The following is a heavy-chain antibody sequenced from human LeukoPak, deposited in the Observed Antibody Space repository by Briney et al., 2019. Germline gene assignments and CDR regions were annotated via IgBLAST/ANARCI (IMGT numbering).Heavy chain of an antibody. CDR2: INHSGST. V-gene: IGHV4-34*01. Sequence: SETLSLTCAVYGGSFSGYYWSWIRQPPGKGLEWIGGINHSGSTNYNPSLKSRVTISVDTSKNQFSLKLSSVTAADTAVYYCASRDTAMVVGYWGQGTLVTVSS. D-gene: IGHD5-18*01. CDR3: ASRDTAMVVGY. J-gene: IGHJ4*02. CDR1: GGSFSGYY.